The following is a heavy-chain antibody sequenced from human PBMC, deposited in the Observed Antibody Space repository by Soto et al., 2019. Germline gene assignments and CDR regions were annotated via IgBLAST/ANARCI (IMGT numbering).Heavy chain of an antibody. CDR2: IYPSGMP. J-gene: IGHJ4*02. V-gene: IGHV4-30-2*01. D-gene: IGHD5-18*01. CDR3: ARERGGYGLFDS. Sequence: ILSLTCTVSGGSISNADYSGSGIRQPPGKGLEWIGYIYPSGMPFYNPSLRSRVTISIDRSNDQFSLNLKSVTAADTAVYYCARERGGYGLFDSWGQGTLVTVSS. CDR1: GGSISNADYS.